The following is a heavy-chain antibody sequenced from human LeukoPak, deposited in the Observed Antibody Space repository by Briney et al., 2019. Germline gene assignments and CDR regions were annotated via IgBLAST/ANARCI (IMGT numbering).Heavy chain of an antibody. Sequence: SETLSLTCAVYGGSFSGYYWSWIRQPPGKGLEWIGEINHSGSTNYNPSLKSRVPISVDTSKNQFSLKLSSVTAADTAVYYCARGRLVYAIRGGSRDFDYWGQGTLVTVSS. CDR2: INHSGST. V-gene: IGHV4-34*01. J-gene: IGHJ4*02. D-gene: IGHD2-8*01. CDR1: GGSFSGYY. CDR3: ARGRLVYAIRGGSRDFDY.